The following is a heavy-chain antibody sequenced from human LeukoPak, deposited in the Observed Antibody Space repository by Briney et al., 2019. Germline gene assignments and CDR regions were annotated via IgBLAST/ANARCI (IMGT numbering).Heavy chain of an antibody. CDR1: GFTFSDCA. J-gene: IGHJ4*02. D-gene: IGHD6-13*01. CDR2: ISYDGNNK. V-gene: IGHV3-30-3*01. CDR3: ARDPAAAGAYIFDY. Sequence: GGSLRLSCAASGFTFSDCAMHWVRQAPGKGLEWVALISYDGNNKYYTDSVKGRFIISRDNSKNILYLQMNSLRAEDTAVYYCARDPAAAGAYIFDYWGQGTLVTVSS.